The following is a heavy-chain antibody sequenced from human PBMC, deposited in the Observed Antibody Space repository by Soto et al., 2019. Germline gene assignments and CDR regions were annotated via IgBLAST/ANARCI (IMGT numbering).Heavy chain of an antibody. D-gene: IGHD1-26*01. V-gene: IGHV1-69*13. Sequence: GASVKVSCKASGGTFSSYAISRVRQAPGQGLEWMGGIIPIFGTANYAQKFQGRVTITADESTSTAYMELSSLRSEDTAVYYCAREGPGVGSGSYYGHYYYGMDVWGQGTTVTVSS. J-gene: IGHJ6*02. CDR1: GGTFSSYA. CDR3: AREGPGVGSGSYYGHYYYGMDV. CDR2: IIPIFGTA.